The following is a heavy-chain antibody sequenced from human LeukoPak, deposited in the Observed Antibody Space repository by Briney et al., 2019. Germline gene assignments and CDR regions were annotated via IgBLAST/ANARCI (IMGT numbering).Heavy chain of an antibody. J-gene: IGHJ3*01. CDR1: GYSIKNGYY. CDR2: ILHTGKT. CDR3: ARGNAFDV. V-gene: IGHV4-38-2*02. Sequence: SETLSLTCSVSGYSIKNGYYWDWIRQAPGKGLEWLGSILHTGKTFYNPSLKSRLTLSVDTSKNQFSLNLRSVTASDTAVYYCARGNAFDVWGQGTMGTVSS.